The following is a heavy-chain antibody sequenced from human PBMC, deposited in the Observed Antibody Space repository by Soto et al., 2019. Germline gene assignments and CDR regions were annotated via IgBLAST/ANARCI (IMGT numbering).Heavy chain of an antibody. V-gene: IGHV1-18*01. D-gene: IGHD6-19*01. CDR2: ISAYNGNT. CDR3: ARDRKTYSSGWYYYYYGMDV. CDR1: GYTFTSYG. Sequence: QVQLVQSGAEVKKPGASVKVSCKASGYTFTSYGISWVRQAPGQGLEWMGWISAYNGNTNYAQKFQGRVTITADESTSTAYMELSSLRSEDTAVYYCARDRKTYSSGWYYYYYGMDVWGQGTTVTVSS. J-gene: IGHJ6*02.